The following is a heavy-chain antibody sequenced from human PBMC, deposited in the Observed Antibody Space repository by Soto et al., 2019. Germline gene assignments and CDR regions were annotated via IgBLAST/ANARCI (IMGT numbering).Heavy chain of an antibody. D-gene: IGHD2-21*01. J-gene: IGHJ4*02. CDR2: INPMSRTA. Sequence: VQLVQSGSEVKKPGSSVKVSCKASGDTSTTYVVSWVRQAPGNGLEWMGGINPMSRTAKYAEKYSGRVTITADEATKTVSLDLTTVRFEDTAVYFCVRGTYCGASCYFAREYWGQGTLVAVSS. CDR1: GDTSTTYV. V-gene: IGHV1-69*01. CDR3: VRGTYCGASCYFAREY.